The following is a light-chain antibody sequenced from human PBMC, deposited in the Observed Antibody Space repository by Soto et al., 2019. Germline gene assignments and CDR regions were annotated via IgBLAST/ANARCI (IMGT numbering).Light chain of an antibody. CDR1: SSDIGSYNH. Sequence: QSALTQPASVSGSPGQSITISCSGTSSDIGSYNHVAWYQQFPGKSPKLMIYAVSDRPPGVSDRFSGSKSGITASLTISGLQTEDEADYYCCSYSPSTTVVFGGGTKLTVL. CDR3: CSYSPSTTVV. CDR2: AVS. V-gene: IGLV2-14*03. J-gene: IGLJ3*02.